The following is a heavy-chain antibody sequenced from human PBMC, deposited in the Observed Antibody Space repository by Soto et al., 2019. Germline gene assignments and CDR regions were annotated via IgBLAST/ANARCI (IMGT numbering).Heavy chain of an antibody. D-gene: IGHD6-13*01. V-gene: IGHV4-31*03. Sequence: PSETLSLTCTVSGGSISSGGYYWSWIRQHPGKGLEWIGYIYYSGSTYYNPSLKSRVTISVDTSKNQFSLKLSSVTAADTAVYYCARDVGSSSSWSPSAVYYYGMDVWGQGTTVTVSS. CDR3: ARDVGSSSSWSPSAVYYYGMDV. J-gene: IGHJ6*02. CDR2: IYYSGST. CDR1: GGSISSGGYY.